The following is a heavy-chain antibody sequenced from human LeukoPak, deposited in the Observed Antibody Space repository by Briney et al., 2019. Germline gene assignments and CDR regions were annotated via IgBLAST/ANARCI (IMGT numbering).Heavy chain of an antibody. J-gene: IGHJ3*02. CDR2: ISSSSNYI. CDR1: GFTFSSYS. D-gene: IGHD3-3*01. V-gene: IGHV3-21*01. Sequence: GGSLRLSCAASGFTFSSYSMNWVRQAPGKGLEWVSSISSSSNYIYYADSVKGRFTISRDNAKNSLYLQMNSLRAEDTAVYYCARDKTDFYYDFWSGFEAFDIWGQGTMVTVSS. CDR3: ARDKTDFYYDFWSGFEAFDI.